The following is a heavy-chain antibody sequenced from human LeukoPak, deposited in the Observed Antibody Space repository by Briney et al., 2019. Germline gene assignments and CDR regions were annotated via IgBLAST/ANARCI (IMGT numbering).Heavy chain of an antibody. CDR2: MNPSVVSI. Sequence: GASVKVSCKAFGYTFTSYYMHWVRQAPGQGLEWMGIMNPSVVSISYAQKFQDRVSMTRDTSTSTVYMELSSLRSEDTAVYYCARGISITMVRGVIDYWGQGTLATVS. CDR3: ARGISITMVRGVIDY. CDR1: GYTFTSYY. J-gene: IGHJ4*02. D-gene: IGHD3-10*01. V-gene: IGHV1-46*01.